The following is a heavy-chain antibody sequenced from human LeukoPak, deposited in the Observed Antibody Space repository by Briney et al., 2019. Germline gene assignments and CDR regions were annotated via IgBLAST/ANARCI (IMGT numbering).Heavy chain of an antibody. CDR3: ARVNGYSFDY. CDR1: GYTFTGFT. CDR2: INTGNGNT. J-gene: IGHJ4*02. V-gene: IGHV1-3*04. Sequence: ASVNVSCKASGYTFTGFTIHWVRQAPGQRLEWMGWINTGNGNTKYSQKFQGRVTITRDTTASTAYMELSSLRSEDTAIYYCARVNGYSFDYWGQGALVTVSS. D-gene: IGHD2-8*01.